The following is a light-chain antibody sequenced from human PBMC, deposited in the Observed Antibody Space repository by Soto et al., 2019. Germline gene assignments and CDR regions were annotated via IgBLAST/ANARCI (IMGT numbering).Light chain of an antibody. Sequence: QSALTQPPSASGSPGQSVTISCTGTSSDVGGYNYVSWYQHHPVKAPKLMISEVSKRPSGVPDRFSGSKSGNTASLTVSGLQAEDEAEYYCSSFAGNNNLVFGGGTKLTVL. J-gene: IGLJ2*01. CDR2: EVS. CDR1: SSDVGGYNY. V-gene: IGLV2-8*01. CDR3: SSFAGNNNLV.